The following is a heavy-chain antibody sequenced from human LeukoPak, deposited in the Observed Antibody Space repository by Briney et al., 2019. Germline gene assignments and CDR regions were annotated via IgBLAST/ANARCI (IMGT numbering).Heavy chain of an antibody. CDR2: MSSGGTYI. Sequence: PGGSLRLSCAASGFTFSTYAMTWVRQAPGKGLEWVSSMSSGGTYIYYADSVRGRFTISRDNAKDSLFLLINSLRVEDTAAYYCARGRPTGSSRRFIVQWGQGTLVSVSS. CDR1: GFTFSTYA. CDR3: ARGRPTGSSRRFIVQ. J-gene: IGHJ4*02. D-gene: IGHD1-26*01. V-gene: IGHV3-21*06.